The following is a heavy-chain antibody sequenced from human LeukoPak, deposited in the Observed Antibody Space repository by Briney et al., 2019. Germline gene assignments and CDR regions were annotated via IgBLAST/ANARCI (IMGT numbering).Heavy chain of an antibody. Sequence: GASVKITCKASGGTFSSYAISWVRQAPGQGLEWMGGIIPTFGTANYAQKFQGRVKVTADESTSTGYVELSRLGSEDTAVYYCERGASTVVEEIDYWGQGTLVTVSS. V-gene: IGHV1-69*13. D-gene: IGHD4-23*01. J-gene: IGHJ4*02. CDR3: ERGASTVVEEIDY. CDR1: GGTFSSYA. CDR2: IIPTFGTA.